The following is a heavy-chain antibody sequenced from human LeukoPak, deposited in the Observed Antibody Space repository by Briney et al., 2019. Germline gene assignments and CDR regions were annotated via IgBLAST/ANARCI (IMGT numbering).Heavy chain of an antibody. J-gene: IGHJ6*03. CDR2: ISSDGSNK. CDR3: ARDPYSGSYGNYYYYFMDV. Sequence: PGGSLRLSCVGTGYIFRSYAMHWIRQAPGRGLEWVAIISSDGSNKYYADSVKGRFTISRDNAKSSLYLQMNSLRAEDTAVYYCARDPYSGSYGNYYYYFMDVWGKGTTVTISS. CDR1: GYIFRSYA. D-gene: IGHD1-26*01. V-gene: IGHV3-30*04.